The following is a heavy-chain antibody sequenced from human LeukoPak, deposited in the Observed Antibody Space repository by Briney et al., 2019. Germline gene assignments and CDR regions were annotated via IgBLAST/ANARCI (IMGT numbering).Heavy chain of an antibody. CDR3: VRHIVVVSTPADWFDP. J-gene: IGHJ5*02. CDR1: GGSISSSSYY. CDR2: IYYSGST. V-gene: IGHV4-39*01. Sequence: SETLSLTCTVSGGSISSSSYYGGWIRQPPGRGLEWIGSIYYSGSTYYNPSLKSRVTISVDTSKNQFSLKLSSVSAADTAVYYCVRHIVVVSTPADWFDPWGQGTLVTVSS. D-gene: IGHD2-21*01.